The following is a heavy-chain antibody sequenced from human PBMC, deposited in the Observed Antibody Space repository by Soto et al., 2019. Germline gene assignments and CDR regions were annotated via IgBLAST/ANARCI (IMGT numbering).Heavy chain of an antibody. CDR1: GFTFSSYA. D-gene: IGHD3-9*01. J-gene: IGHJ4*02. CDR2: ISYDGSNK. Sequence: QVQLVESGGGVVQPGRSLRLSCAASGFTFSSYAMHWVRQAPGKGLEWVAVISYDGSNKYYADSVKGRFTISRDNSKTTLYLQMNSLRAEDTAVYYCARERVDWYVFGFDYWGQGTLVTVSS. V-gene: IGHV3-30-3*01. CDR3: ARERVDWYVFGFDY.